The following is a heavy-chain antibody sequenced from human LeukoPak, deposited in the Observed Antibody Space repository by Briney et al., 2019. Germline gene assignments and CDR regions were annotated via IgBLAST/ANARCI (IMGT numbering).Heavy chain of an antibody. Sequence: ASVKVSCKTSGYTFSSYEINWVRQATGRGPEWVGWMNPKTGKTAYARNLQGRVTITRDTSISTAYMDLSGLRSEDTAVYYCARDSVVGAQYYFDYWGQGTLVTVSS. CDR2: MNPKTGKT. CDR1: GYTFSSYE. D-gene: IGHD1-26*01. V-gene: IGHV1-8*01. CDR3: ARDSVVGAQYYFDY. J-gene: IGHJ4*02.